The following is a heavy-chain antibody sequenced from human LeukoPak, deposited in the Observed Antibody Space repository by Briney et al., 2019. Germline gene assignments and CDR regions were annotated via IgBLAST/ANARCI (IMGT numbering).Heavy chain of an antibody. CDR2: ISSSSSYI. J-gene: IGHJ4*02. CDR1: GFTFSSYS. D-gene: IGHD6-19*01. Sequence: GGSLRLSCAASGFTFSSYSMNWVRQAPGKGLEWVSSISSSSSYIYYADSVKGRFTISRDNAKNSLYLQMNSLRAEDTAVYYCAREGPPTGYSSGWFFDYWGQGTLVTVSS. V-gene: IGHV3-21*01. CDR3: AREGPPTGYSSGWFFDY.